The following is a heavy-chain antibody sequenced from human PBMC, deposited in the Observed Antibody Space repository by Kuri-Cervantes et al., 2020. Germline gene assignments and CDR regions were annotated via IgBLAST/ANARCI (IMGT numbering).Heavy chain of an antibody. Sequence: ASVKVSCKASGYTFTGYYMHWVRQAPGQGLEWMGWINPNSGGTNYAQKFQGRVTMTRDTSISAAYMELSRLRSDDTAVYYCARGDYYYYYGMDVWGQGTTVTVSS. CDR1: GYTFTGYY. V-gene: IGHV1-2*02. CDR3: ARGDYYYYYGMDV. J-gene: IGHJ6*02. CDR2: INPNSGGT.